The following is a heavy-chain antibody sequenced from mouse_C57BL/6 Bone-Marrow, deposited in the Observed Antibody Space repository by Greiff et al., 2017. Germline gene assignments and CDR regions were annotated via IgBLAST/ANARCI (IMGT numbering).Heavy chain of an antibody. Sequence: QVQLQQSGPGLVQPSQSLSITCTVSGFSLTSYGVHWVRQSPGKGLEWLGELWSGGSKDYNAAFISRLSISKDNSKSQVFFKMNRLQADDTAIYYGASPIYYGYDGWYFDVWGTGTTVTVSS. CDR1: GFSLTSYG. V-gene: IGHV2-2*01. D-gene: IGHD2-2*01. J-gene: IGHJ1*03. CDR2: LWSGGSK. CDR3: ASPIYYGYDGWYFDV.